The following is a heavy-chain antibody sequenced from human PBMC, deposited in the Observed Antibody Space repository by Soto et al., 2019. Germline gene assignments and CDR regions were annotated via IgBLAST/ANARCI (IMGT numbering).Heavy chain of an antibody. CDR3: ASDSPYTISFGDWFDP. Sequence: QVRLVQSGAEVKKPGSSVKVSCKASGGTFSNYAITWLRLAPGQGLEWLGGIIPVFGPVNYAQKLQGRVTITADESTSTAYMELNRLRSEDTVGYYCASDSPYTISFGDWFDPWGQGTLVIVS. V-gene: IGHV1-69*01. CDR2: IIPVFGPV. J-gene: IGHJ5*02. D-gene: IGHD6-13*01. CDR1: GGTFSNYA.